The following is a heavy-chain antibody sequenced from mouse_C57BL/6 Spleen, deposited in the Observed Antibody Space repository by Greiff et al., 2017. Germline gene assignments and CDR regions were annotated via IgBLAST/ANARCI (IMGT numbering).Heavy chain of an antibody. D-gene: IGHD1-1*01. CDR2: ISYDGSN. CDR3: ASRHYYGNYAMDY. J-gene: IGHJ4*01. Sequence: EVKLVESGPGLVKPSQSLSLTCSVTGYSITSGYYWNWIRQFPGNKLEWMGYISYDGSNNYNPSLKNRISITRDTSKNQFFLKLNSVTTEDTATYYCASRHYYGNYAMDYWGQGTSVTVSS. V-gene: IGHV3-6*01. CDR1: GYSITSGYY.